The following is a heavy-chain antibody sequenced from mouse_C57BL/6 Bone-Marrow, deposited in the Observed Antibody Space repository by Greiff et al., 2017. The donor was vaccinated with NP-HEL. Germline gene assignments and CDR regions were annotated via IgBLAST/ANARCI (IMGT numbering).Heavy chain of an antibody. Sequence: QVQLQQPGAELVKPGASVKLSCKASGYTFTSYWMHWVKQRPGQGLEWIGLIHPNCGSTNYNEKFTSKATLTVDKSSSTAYMQLRSLTSEDAAVYESARWGYYGREGDWGKGTTLTV. CDR2: IHPNCGST. J-gene: IGHJ2*01. CDR1: GYTFTSYW. D-gene: IGHD1-1*01. V-gene: IGHV1-64*01. CDR3: ARWGYYGREGD.